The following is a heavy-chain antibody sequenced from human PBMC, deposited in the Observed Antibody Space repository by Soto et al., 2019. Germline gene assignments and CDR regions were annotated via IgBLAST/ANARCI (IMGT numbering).Heavy chain of an antibody. V-gene: IGHV3-23*01. D-gene: IGHD1-1*01. Sequence: PGGSLRFSCAASGFTFSSYAMSWVRQAPGKGLEWVSSISGSGGSTYYADSVKGRFTISRDNSKNTLYLQMNSLRAEDTAVYYCAKGTANDPRVYDYWGQGTLVTVSS. CDR2: ISGSGGST. CDR3: AKGTANDPRVYDY. J-gene: IGHJ4*02. CDR1: GFTFSSYA.